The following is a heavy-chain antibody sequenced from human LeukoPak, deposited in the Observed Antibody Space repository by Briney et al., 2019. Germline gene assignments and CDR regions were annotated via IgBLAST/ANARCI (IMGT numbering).Heavy chain of an antibody. Sequence: GGSLRLSCAASGFTFSSYWVHWVRHAPGKGLVWVSRINSDGSITTYADSVKGRFTISRDNAKSTLYLQMNSLRAEDTAVYYCARRGGSGNYYFDYWGQGTLVTVSS. J-gene: IGHJ4*02. CDR1: GFTFSSYW. V-gene: IGHV3-74*01. CDR3: ARRGGSGNYYFDY. D-gene: IGHD1-26*01. CDR2: INSDGSIT.